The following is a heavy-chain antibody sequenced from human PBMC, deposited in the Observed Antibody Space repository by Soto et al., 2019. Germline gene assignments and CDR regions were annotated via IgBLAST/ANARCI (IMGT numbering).Heavy chain of an antibody. D-gene: IGHD5-12*01. CDR1: GFTFSSYS. Sequence: HPXESLRLSCAASGFTFSSYSMNWVRQAPGKGLEWVSYISSSSSTIYYADSVKGRFTISRDNAKNSLYLQMNSLRDEDTAVYYCARARGYSGYESSDAFDIWGQGTMVTVSS. CDR2: ISSSSSTI. V-gene: IGHV3-48*02. CDR3: ARARGYSGYESSDAFDI. J-gene: IGHJ3*02.